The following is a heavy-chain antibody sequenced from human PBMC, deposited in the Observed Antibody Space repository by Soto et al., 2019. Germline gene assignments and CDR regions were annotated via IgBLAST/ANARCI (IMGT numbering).Heavy chain of an antibody. Sequence: GGSLRLSCAASGFTFSSYGMHWVRQAPGKGLEWVAVIWYDGSNKYYADSVKGRFTISRDNSKNTLYLQMNSLRAEDTAVYYCARDRDPFIAAAVPFDYWGQGTLVTVSS. CDR2: IWYDGSNK. J-gene: IGHJ4*02. D-gene: IGHD6-13*01. V-gene: IGHV3-33*01. CDR1: GFTFSSYG. CDR3: ARDRDPFIAAAVPFDY.